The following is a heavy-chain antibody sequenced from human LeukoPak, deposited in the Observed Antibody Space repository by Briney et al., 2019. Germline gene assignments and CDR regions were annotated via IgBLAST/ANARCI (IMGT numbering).Heavy chain of an antibody. J-gene: IGHJ3*02. V-gene: IGHV5-51*01. Sequence: GESLKISCKGSGYSFTSYWIGWVRQMPGKGLEWMGIIYPGDSDTRYGPSFQGQVTISADKSISTAYLQWSSLKASDTAMYYCARPFYGSGSYGAFDIWGQGTMVTVSS. CDR2: IYPGDSDT. CDR3: ARPFYGSGSYGAFDI. D-gene: IGHD3-10*01. CDR1: GYSFTSYW.